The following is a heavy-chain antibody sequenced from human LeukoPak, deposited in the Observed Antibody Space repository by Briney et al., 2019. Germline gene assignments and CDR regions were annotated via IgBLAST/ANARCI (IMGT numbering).Heavy chain of an antibody. CDR3: ARDRRDRGAYYFDY. V-gene: IGHV3-74*01. D-gene: IGHD5-24*01. Sequence: PGGSLRLSCAASGFSFSSHLMYWVRQAPGKGLVCVSRISTDGTSTNYADSVKGRFTISRDNAKNTLYLQMNSLRAEDTAVYYCARDRRDRGAYYFDYWGQGTLVTVSS. CDR2: ISTDGTST. CDR1: GFSFSSHL. J-gene: IGHJ4*02.